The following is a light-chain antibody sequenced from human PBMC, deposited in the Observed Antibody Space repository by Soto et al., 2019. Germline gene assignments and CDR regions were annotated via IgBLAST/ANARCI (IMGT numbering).Light chain of an antibody. Sequence: EIVLTQSPGTLSLSPGERATLSCRASQSFSSSYLVWYQQRPGQAPRLLIYGASSRATGIPDRFSGSGSGTDFTLTISRLEPEDFAVYYCQQYGSSPRTFGHGTKLEI. CDR1: QSFSSSY. CDR3: QQYGSSPRT. V-gene: IGKV3-20*01. J-gene: IGKJ1*01. CDR2: GAS.